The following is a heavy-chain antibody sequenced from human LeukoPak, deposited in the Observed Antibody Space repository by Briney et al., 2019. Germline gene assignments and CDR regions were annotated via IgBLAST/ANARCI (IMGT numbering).Heavy chain of an antibody. CDR2: TYYRSKWYN. CDR1: GDSVSSNSAT. CDR3: AGAYGTYLHFDY. D-gene: IGHD4-17*01. V-gene: IGHV6-1*01. J-gene: IGHJ4*02. Sequence: SQTLSLTCAISGDSVSSNSATWNWIRQSPSRGLEWLGRTYYRSKWYNEYAVSVKSRLSITPDTSKNHFSLQLNFVTPEDTATYYCAGAYGTYLHFDYWGQGSLVPVSS.